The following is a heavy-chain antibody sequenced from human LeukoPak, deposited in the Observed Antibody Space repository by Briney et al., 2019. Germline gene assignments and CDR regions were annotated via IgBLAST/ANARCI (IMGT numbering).Heavy chain of an antibody. V-gene: IGHV4-38-2*02. D-gene: IGHD5-24*01. CDR2: ICRSGST. J-gene: IGHJ4*02. Sequence: PSETLSLTCTVSAYSISSGYYWGWIRQPPGKGLEWIGTICRSGSTNYNPSLKSRVTISLDTSKSQFSLKLNSVTAADTAVYYCACLSGWLPYYFAFWGQGTLITVSS. CDR3: ACLSGWLPYYFAF. CDR1: AYSISSGYY.